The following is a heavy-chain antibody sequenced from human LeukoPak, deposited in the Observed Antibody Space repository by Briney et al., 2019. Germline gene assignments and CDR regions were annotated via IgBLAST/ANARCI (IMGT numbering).Heavy chain of an antibody. CDR3: ARIWSARDWFDP. CDR1: GFTFRGYA. V-gene: IGHV3-11*01. CDR2: IKKRSAAT. J-gene: IGHJ5*02. D-gene: IGHD1-1*01. Sequence: GGSLRLSCAASGFTFRGYAMTWIRQAPGKGLEWISYIKKRSAATYYAESVTGRFVISRDDAKNSLYLHLTNLRAEDTATYFCARIWSARDWFDPWGQGT.